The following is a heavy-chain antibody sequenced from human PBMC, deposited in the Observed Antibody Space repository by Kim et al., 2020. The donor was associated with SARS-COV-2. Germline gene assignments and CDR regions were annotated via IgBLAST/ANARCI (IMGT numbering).Heavy chain of an antibody. J-gene: IGHJ4*02. CDR3: AGTTGTRRDGYNKKGFSFDY. CDR1: GGSFSGNY. D-gene: IGHD5-12*01. V-gene: IGHV4-34*01. Sequence: SETLSLTCAVYGGSFSGNYWSWIRQPPGKGLEWIGEINHSGSTNYNPSLKSRVTISVDTSKNQFSLKLSSVTAADTAVYYCAGTTGTRRDGYNKKGFSFDYWGQGTLVTVSS. CDR2: INHSGST.